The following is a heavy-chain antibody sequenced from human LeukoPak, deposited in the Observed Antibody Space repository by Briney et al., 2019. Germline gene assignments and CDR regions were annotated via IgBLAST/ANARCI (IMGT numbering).Heavy chain of an antibody. CDR1: GGSISSYY. CDR2: IYYSGST. V-gene: IGHV4-59*01. D-gene: IGHD6-19*01. Sequence: SETLSLTCTVSGGSISSYYWSWIRQPPGKGLEWIGYIYYSGSTNYNPSLKSRVTISVDTSKNQFSLNLSSVTAADTAVYYCARDLLSTAGYFDYWGQGTPVTVSS. CDR3: ARDLLSTAGYFDY. J-gene: IGHJ4*02.